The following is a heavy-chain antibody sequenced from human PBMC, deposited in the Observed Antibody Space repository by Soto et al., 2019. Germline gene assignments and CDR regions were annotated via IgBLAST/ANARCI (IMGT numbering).Heavy chain of an antibody. V-gene: IGHV3-23*01. CDR1: GFTFSSYA. D-gene: IGHD1-26*01. J-gene: IGHJ3*02. Sequence: EVQLLESGGGLVQPGGSLRLSCAASGFTFSSYAMSWVRQAPGNGLEWVSTITGSGGNTYYADSVKGRFTISRDNSKNTLYVQMNSLRAEDTAVYCCANPRSYRLFDAFDIWGQGTMVTVSS. CDR3: ANPRSYRLFDAFDI. CDR2: ITGSGGNT.